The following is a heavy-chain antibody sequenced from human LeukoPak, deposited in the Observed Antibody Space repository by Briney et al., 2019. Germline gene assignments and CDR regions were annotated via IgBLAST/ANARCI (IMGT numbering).Heavy chain of an antibody. CDR3: AKDGSYDSSGPSYFDY. J-gene: IGHJ4*02. CDR1: GFTFSSYA. D-gene: IGHD3-22*01. V-gene: IGHV3-23*01. Sequence: GGSLRLSCAASGFTFSSYAMSWVRQAPGKGLEWVSAISGSGGSTYYADSVKGRFTISRDNSKNTLYLQMNSLGAEDTAVYYCAKDGSYDSSGPSYFDYWGQGTLITVSS. CDR2: ISGSGGST.